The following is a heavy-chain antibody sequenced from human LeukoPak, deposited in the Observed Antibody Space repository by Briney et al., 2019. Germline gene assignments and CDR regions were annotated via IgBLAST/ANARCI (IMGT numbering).Heavy chain of an antibody. CDR2: INPNSGGT. CDR3: ARDYCSGGSCYGWFDP. V-gene: IGHV1-2*02. CDR1: GYTFTGYY. Sequence: ASVKVSCKASGYTFTGYYMHWVRQAPGQGLEWMGWINPNSGGTNYAQKFQGRVTMTRDTSISTAYVELSRLRSDDTAVYYCARDYCSGGSCYGWFDPWGQGTLVTVSS. J-gene: IGHJ5*02. D-gene: IGHD2-15*01.